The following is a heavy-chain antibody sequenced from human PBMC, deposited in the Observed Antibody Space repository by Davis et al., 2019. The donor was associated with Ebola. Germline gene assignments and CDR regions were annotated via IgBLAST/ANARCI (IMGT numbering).Heavy chain of an antibody. D-gene: IGHD3-16*01. Sequence: GESLKISCGASGFSFSGHGMHWVRQAPGKGLEWVAIIWYDGSKRYSADSVKGRFTISRDNSNNTLFLQMNSLRVEDTATYFCAIDNGHPYTDENWFDPWGQGTLVTVSS. CDR3: AIDNGHPYTDENWFDP. CDR2: IWYDGSKR. CDR1: GFSFSGHG. V-gene: IGHV3-33*01. J-gene: IGHJ5*02.